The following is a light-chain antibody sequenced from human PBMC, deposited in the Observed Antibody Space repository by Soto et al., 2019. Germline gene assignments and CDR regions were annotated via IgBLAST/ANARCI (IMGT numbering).Light chain of an antibody. CDR2: RNN. CDR3: AAWDDGLRGGV. V-gene: IGLV1-47*01. Sequence: QSVLTQPPSASGTPGQRVTISCSGSSSNIGSNYVYWYQQLPGTAPKLLIYRNNQRPSEVPDRFSGSKSGTSASLAISGLRSEDEADYYCAAWDDGLRGGVFGGGTKVTVL. CDR1: SSNIGSNY. J-gene: IGLJ3*02.